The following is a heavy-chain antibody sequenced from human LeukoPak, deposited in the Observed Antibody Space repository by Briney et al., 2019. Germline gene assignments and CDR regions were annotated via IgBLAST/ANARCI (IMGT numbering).Heavy chain of an antibody. CDR1: GGSIRSYY. D-gene: IGHD6-19*01. J-gene: IGHJ4*02. CDR2: IYYSGST. Sequence: TETLSLTCTVSGGSIRSYYWNWIRQPPGKGLEWIGYIYYSGSTKYNPSLKSRATISLDTSKNQFSLKLSSVTATDTAVYYCATGMTVAGDWVFDYWGQGTLVTVSS. CDR3: ATGMTVAGDWVFDY. V-gene: IGHV4-59*01.